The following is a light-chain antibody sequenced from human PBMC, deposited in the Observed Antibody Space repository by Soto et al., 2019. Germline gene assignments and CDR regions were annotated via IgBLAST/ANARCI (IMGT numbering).Light chain of an antibody. Sequence: EGVLTQSPGTLSLSPGERAIISCRASQNIRRNYLAWYQQKPGQAPRLLIFGASSRATGIPDRFSGSGSGTDFTLTISRLEPADFAVYYCQQYGSSPQTFGQGTKVDIK. CDR1: QNIRRNY. CDR3: QQYGSSPQT. J-gene: IGKJ1*01. CDR2: GAS. V-gene: IGKV3-20*01.